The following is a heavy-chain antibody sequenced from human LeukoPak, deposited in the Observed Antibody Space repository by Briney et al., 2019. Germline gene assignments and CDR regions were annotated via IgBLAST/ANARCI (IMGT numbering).Heavy chain of an antibody. D-gene: IGHD1-14*01. CDR1: GYTFTRHW. Sequence: GESLKISCQASGYTFTRHWIGWVRPIPGKGLEWKGGNYPDDSDTRYRPSFQGQVTISANKSITTAYRQWTSLQAADTAMYYCATVPVAGSPFDYWGQGTLVTVSS. CDR2: NYPDDSDT. J-gene: IGHJ4*02. V-gene: IGHV5-51*01. CDR3: ATVPVAGSPFDY.